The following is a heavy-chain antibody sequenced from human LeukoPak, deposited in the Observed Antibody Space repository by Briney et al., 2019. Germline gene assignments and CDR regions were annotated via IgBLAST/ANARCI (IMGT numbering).Heavy chain of an antibody. CDR2: IKPDGTTK. Sequence: GGSLRLSCAVSGFTFSSYFMSWVRQAPGKGLEWVANIKPDGTTKFYVDSVKGRFTISRDNALNSLYLQMNSLRAEDTAVYYCAKDRGYCSGGSCYFDYWGQGTLVTVSS. D-gene: IGHD2-15*01. CDR3: AKDRGYCSGGSCYFDY. J-gene: IGHJ4*02. V-gene: IGHV3-7*03. CDR1: GFTFSSYF.